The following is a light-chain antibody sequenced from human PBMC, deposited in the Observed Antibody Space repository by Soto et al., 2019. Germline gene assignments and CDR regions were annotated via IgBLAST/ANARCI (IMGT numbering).Light chain of an antibody. CDR3: KQCGGSPT. J-gene: IGKJ4*01. V-gene: IGKV3-20*01. Sequence: EIVLTQSPGTLSLSPGDRATLSCRASQSISGTFLAWYQQKPGQAPRLLIYDPSSRATGIPDRFSGSGSGTDFTLTISRLEPGDVAVYYCKQCGGSPTLVGGTKVEIK. CDR2: DPS. CDR1: QSISGTF.